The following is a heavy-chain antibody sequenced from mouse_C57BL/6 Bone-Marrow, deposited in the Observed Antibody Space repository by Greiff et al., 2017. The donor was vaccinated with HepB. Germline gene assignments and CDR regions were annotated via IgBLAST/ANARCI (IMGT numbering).Heavy chain of an antibody. Sequence: VMLVESGAELARPGASVKLSCKASGYTFTSYGISWVKQRTGQGLEWIGEIYPRSGNTYYNEKFKGKATLTADKSSSTAYMELRSLTSEDSAVYFCAREDWDWYFDVWGTGTTVTVSS. D-gene: IGHD4-1*01. J-gene: IGHJ1*03. CDR1: GYTFTSYG. V-gene: IGHV1-81*01. CDR2: IYPRSGNT. CDR3: AREDWDWYFDV.